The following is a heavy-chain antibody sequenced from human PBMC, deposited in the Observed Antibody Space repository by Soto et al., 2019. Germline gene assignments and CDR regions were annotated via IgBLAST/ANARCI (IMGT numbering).Heavy chain of an antibody. CDR2: ISAYNGNT. Sequence: ASVKVSCKASGYTFTSYGISWVRQAPGQGLEWMGWISAYNGNTNYAQKLQGRVTMTTDTSTSTAYMELRSLRSDDTAVYYFARVCSSTSCYPAMDVWGKGTTVTVSS. D-gene: IGHD2-2*01. V-gene: IGHV1-18*01. J-gene: IGHJ6*03. CDR1: GYTFTSYG. CDR3: ARVCSSTSCYPAMDV.